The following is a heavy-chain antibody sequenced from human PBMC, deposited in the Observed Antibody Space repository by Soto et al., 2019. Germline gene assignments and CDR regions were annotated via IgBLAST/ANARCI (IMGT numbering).Heavy chain of an antibody. J-gene: IGHJ4*02. CDR2: LSGGDGRT. CDR1: GFTFSSYG. V-gene: IGHV3-23*01. CDR3: AKDSGYDSTD. D-gene: IGHD3-22*01. Sequence: EVQLLESGGGLVQPGGSLRLSCVASGFTFSSYGMSWVRQAPGKGLEWISGLSGGDGRTTYADSVKGRFTISRDNSKNTLYLHMNSLRVEDTALYYCAKDSGYDSTDWGQGTLVTVSS.